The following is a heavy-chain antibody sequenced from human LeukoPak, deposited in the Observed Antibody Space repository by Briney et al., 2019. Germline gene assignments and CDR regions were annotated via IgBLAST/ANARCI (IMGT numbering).Heavy chain of an antibody. J-gene: IGHJ4*02. CDR2: IRYDGSNK. CDR3: AKDQASNWNYVPIPDY. D-gene: IGHD1-7*01. Sequence: GGSLRLSCAASGFTFSSYGMHWVRQAPGKGLEWVAFIRYDGSNKYYADSVKGRFTISRDNSKNTLYLQMNSLRAEDTAVYYCAKDQASNWNYVPIPDYRGQGTLVTVSS. CDR1: GFTFSSYG. V-gene: IGHV3-30*02.